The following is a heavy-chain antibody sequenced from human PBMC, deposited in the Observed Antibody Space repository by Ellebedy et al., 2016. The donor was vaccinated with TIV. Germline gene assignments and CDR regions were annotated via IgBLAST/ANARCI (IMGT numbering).Heavy chain of an antibody. V-gene: IGHV3-11*01. CDR3: AKDLFYDSFGPFDY. CDR2: ISSSGSTI. Sequence: PGGSLRLSCAASGFTFSDYSMNWIRQTPGKGLEWVSYISSSGSTIYYADSVKGRFTISRDNSKNTLKLHMNSLRVEDTAIYYCAKDLFYDSFGPFDYWGQGTLVTVSS. CDR1: GFTFSDYS. D-gene: IGHD3-22*01. J-gene: IGHJ4*02.